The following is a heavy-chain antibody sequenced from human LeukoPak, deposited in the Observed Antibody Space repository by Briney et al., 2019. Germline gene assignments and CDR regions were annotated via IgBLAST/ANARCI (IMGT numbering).Heavy chain of an antibody. J-gene: IGHJ4*02. CDR2: ISGSGGST. Sequence: GGSLRLSCAASGFTFSSYWMSWVRQAPGKGLEWVSAISGSGGSTYYADSVKGRFTISRDNSKNTLYLQMNSLRAEDTAVYYCAKDVRRIAAAGTWDYWGQGTLVTVSS. CDR3: AKDVRRIAAAGTWDY. D-gene: IGHD6-13*01. CDR1: GFTFSSYW. V-gene: IGHV3-23*01.